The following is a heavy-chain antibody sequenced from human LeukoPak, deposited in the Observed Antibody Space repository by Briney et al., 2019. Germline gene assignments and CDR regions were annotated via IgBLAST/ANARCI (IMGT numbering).Heavy chain of an antibody. J-gene: IGHJ4*02. Sequence: ASVKVSCKASGYTFTGYYMHWVRQAPGQGLEWMGRINPNSGGTNYAQKFQGRVTMTRDTSISTAYMELGRLRSDDTAVYYCARDPYDFWSGYCGYYFDYWGRGTLVTVSS. V-gene: IGHV1-2*06. CDR2: INPNSGGT. CDR1: GYTFTGYY. D-gene: IGHD3-3*01. CDR3: ARDPYDFWSGYCGYYFDY.